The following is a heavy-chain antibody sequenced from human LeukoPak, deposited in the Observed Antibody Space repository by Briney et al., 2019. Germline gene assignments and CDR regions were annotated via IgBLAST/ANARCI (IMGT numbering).Heavy chain of an antibody. D-gene: IGHD2/OR15-2a*01. J-gene: IGHJ4*02. CDR2: ISYDGSEE. V-gene: IGHV3-30*04. CDR3: TRASPHRKYYLPTDY. CDR1: GFTFSRYS. Sequence: GGSLRLSCAASGFTFSRYSMHWVRQAPGKGLEWVAVISYDGSEEQYADSVKGRFTISRDDSKNTLYLQINSLRTEDTAVYYCTRASPHRKYYLPTDYWGLGTLVTVSS.